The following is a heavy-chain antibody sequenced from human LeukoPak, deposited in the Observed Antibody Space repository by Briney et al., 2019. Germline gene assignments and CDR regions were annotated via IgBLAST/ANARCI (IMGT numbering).Heavy chain of an antibody. V-gene: IGHV3-23*01. CDR2: ISGSGGST. Sequence: PGGSLRLSCAASGFTFSSYAMSWVRQAPGKGLEWVSAISGSGGSTYYADSVKGRFTISRDNSKNTLYLQMNSLRAEDTAVYYCAKGITIFGVVILHALDYWGQGTLVTVSS. D-gene: IGHD3-3*01. CDR1: GFTFSSYA. CDR3: AKGITIFGVVILHALDY. J-gene: IGHJ4*02.